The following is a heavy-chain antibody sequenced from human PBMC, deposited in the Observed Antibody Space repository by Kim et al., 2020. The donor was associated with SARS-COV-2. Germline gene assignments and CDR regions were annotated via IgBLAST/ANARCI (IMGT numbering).Heavy chain of an antibody. Sequence: SIGYAESVNGRFPISRDNAKNARYLQRKSLGAEDTDVYYGAKDYAAGLDYWGQGTLVTVSS. D-gene: IGHD6-13*01. CDR3: AKDYAAGLDY. CDR2: SI. V-gene: IGHV3-9*01. J-gene: IGHJ4*02.